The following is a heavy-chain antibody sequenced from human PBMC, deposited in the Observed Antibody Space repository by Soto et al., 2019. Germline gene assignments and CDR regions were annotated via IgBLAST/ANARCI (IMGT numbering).Heavy chain of an antibody. J-gene: IGHJ4*02. Sequence: EVQLVETGGGLIQPGGSLRLSCAASGFTVXSNYMSWVRQAPGKGLEWVSVIYSGGSTYYADSVKGRFTISRDNSKNTLYLQMNSLRAEDTAVYYCARGRSGYDILGYWGQGTLVTVSS. CDR3: ARGRSGYDILGY. D-gene: IGHD5-12*01. CDR1: GFTVXSNY. V-gene: IGHV3-53*02. CDR2: IYSGGST.